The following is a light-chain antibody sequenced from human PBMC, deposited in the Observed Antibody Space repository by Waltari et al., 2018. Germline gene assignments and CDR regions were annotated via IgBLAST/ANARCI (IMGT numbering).Light chain of an antibody. J-gene: IGLJ2*01. CDR1: TRDVGRYNY. Sequence: SALTQPRSVSGSPGQSVTIPCPGTTRDVGRYNYVPWYQHLPGKAPELLMFDVTQRPSGVPDRFSGSKSANTASLTISGLQPDDEADYYCCSFAGAYTWIFGGGTKVTVL. V-gene: IGLV2-11*01. CDR3: CSFAGAYTWI. CDR2: DVT.